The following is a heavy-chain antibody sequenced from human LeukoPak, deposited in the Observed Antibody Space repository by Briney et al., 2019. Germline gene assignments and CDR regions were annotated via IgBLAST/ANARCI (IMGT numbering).Heavy chain of an antibody. J-gene: IGHJ4*02. Sequence: GRSLRLACAASGFTFSSFAMSWVRQAPGKGLQSVSSISGSGDSTYYADSVKGRFTISRDNSNHTLYLQMNSLRAEDTAVYYCAILIAVAGPATFYWGQGTLVTVSS. CDR2: ISGSGDST. D-gene: IGHD6-19*01. V-gene: IGHV3-23*01. CDR1: GFTFSSFA. CDR3: AILIAVAGPATFY.